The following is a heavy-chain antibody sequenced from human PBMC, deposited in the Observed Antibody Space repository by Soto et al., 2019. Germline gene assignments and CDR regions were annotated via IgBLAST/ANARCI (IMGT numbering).Heavy chain of an antibody. J-gene: IGHJ6*03. CDR2: IYYSGST. V-gene: IGHV4-59*08. CDR3: ARLDGGPGIAAAGHAELYYYYYMDV. CDR1: GGSISSYY. Sequence: SETLSLTCTVSGGSISSYYWSWIRQPPGKGLEWIGYIYYSGSTNYNPSLKSRVTISVDTSKNQFSLKLSSVTAADKAVYYCARLDGGPGIAAAGHAELYYYYYMDVWGKGTTVTVSS. D-gene: IGHD6-13*01.